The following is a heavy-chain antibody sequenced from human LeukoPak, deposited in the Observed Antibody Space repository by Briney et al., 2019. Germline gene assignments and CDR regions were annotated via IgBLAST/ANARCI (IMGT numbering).Heavy chain of an antibody. CDR1: GGTFSSYA. Sequence: SVKVSCKASGGTFSSYAISWVRQAPGQGLEWMGGIIPIFGTANYAQKFQGRVTITTDESTSTAYMELSSLRSEDTAVYYCAXXXXXDYXXFDXWGQGTLVTVSS. J-gene: IGHJ4*02. CDR2: IIPIFGTA. V-gene: IGHV1-69*05. D-gene: IGHD4-11*01. CDR3: AXXXXXDYXXFDX.